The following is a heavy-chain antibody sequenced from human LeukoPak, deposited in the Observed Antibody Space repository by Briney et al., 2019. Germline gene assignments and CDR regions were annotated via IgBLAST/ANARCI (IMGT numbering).Heavy chain of an antibody. CDR3: ATHSPIAVAGTLDY. CDR1: GGTFSSYA. CDR2: IIPIFGTA. D-gene: IGHD6-19*01. V-gene: IGHV1-69*13. J-gene: IGHJ4*02. Sequence: SVTVSCKASGGTFSSYAISWVRQAPGQGLEWMGGIIPIFGTANYAQKFQGRVTITADESTSTASMELSSLRSEDTAVYYCATHSPIAVAGTLDYWGQGTLVTVSS.